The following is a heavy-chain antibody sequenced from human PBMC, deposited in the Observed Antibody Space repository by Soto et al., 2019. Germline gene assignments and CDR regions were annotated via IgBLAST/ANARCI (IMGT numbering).Heavy chain of an antibody. CDR1: GYTLTDYY. D-gene: IGHD3-10*01. CDR3: ARGTMVRGVSAATHDY. Sequence: ASVKVSWKASGYTLTDYYMHWVRQAPGQGLEWMGWINPNSGDTHYAQKFQGRVTMTRDTSISTANMELSRLESDDTAVYYCARGTMVRGVSAATHDYWGQGTLVTVS. J-gene: IGHJ4*02. CDR2: INPNSGDT. V-gene: IGHV1-2*02.